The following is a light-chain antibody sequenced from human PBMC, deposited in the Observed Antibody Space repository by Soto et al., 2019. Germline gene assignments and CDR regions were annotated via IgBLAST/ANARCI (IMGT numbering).Light chain of an antibody. Sequence: QSALTQPAPVSGSPGQSITISCAGTSSDVGSYDLVSWYQQHPGKAPKLMIYGVNKRPSGVSNRFSGSKSGNTASLTISVLQAEDEADYHCCSYAGSYTHVVFGGGTKVTVL. CDR2: GVN. J-gene: IGLJ2*01. CDR3: CSYAGSYTHVV. V-gene: IGLV2-23*02. CDR1: SSDVGSYDL.